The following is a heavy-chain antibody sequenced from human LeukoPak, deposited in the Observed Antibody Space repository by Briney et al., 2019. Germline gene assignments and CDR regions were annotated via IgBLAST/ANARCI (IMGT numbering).Heavy chain of an antibody. CDR3: ARGSVYYDSSGYYYY. D-gene: IGHD3-22*01. CDR1: GFTFDDYA. J-gene: IGHJ4*02. V-gene: IGHV3-9*01. CDR2: ISWNSGSI. Sequence: GGSLRLSCAASGFTFDDYAMHWVRQGPGKGLEWVSGISWNSGSIGYADSVKGRFTISRDNAKNSLYLQMNSLRAEDTALYYCARGSVYYDSSGYYYYWGQGTLVTVSS.